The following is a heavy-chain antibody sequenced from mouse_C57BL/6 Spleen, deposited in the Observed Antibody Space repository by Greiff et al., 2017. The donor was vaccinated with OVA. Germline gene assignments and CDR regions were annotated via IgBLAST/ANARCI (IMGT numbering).Heavy chain of an antibody. J-gene: IGHJ4*01. CDR1: GYTFTSYW. CDR3: ARWFRAMDY. V-gene: IGHV1-50*01. Sequence: VQLQQPGAELVKPGASVKLSCKASGYTFTSYWMQWVKQRPGQGLEWIGEIDPSDSYTNYNQKFKGKATLTVDTSSSTAYMQLSSLTSEDSAVYYCARWFRAMDYWGQGTSVTVSS. CDR2: IDPSDSYT. D-gene: IGHD2-2*01.